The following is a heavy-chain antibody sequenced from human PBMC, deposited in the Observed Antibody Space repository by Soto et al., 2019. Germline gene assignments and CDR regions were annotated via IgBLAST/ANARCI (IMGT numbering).Heavy chain of an antibody. CDR3: AREPRNLYGSYYYGMDV. CDR1: GGSISSGGYY. J-gene: IGHJ6*02. V-gene: IGHV4-31*03. D-gene: IGHD2-2*02. Sequence: SEPLSLTCTVSGGSISSGGYYCSWIRQHPGKGLEWIGYIYDSGSTYYNPSLKSRVTISVDTSKNQFSLKLSSVTAADTAMDYCAREPRNLYGSYYYGMDVWGHGTTVTVS. CDR2: IYDSGST.